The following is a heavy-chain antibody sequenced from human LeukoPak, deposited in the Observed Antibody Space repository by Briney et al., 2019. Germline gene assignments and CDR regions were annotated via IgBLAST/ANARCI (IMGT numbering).Heavy chain of an antibody. V-gene: IGHV3-9*01. CDR3: AKDSGSYYGSGSYYFY. J-gene: IGHJ4*01. CDR1: GVTFDDYA. D-gene: IGHD3-10*01. CDR2: INWNSGTT. Sequence: GRSLRLSCAASGVTFDDYAMHWVRQAPGKGLEWVLGINWNSGTTAYADSVKGRFSISRDNAKNSLYLQMNSLRPEDTALYYCAKDSGSYYGSGSYYFYWGQGTLVTVSS.